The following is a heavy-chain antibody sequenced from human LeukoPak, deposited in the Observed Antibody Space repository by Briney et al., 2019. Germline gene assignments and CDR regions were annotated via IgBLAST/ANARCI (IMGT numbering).Heavy chain of an antibody. CDR2: INHSGST. V-gene: IGHV4-34*01. J-gene: IGHJ4*02. CDR1: GFTFSDYY. CDR3: ARGATVTTGGDFDY. D-gene: IGHD4-17*01. Sequence: PGGSLRLSCAASGFTFSDYYMSWIRQPPGKGLEWIGEINHSGSTNYNPSLKSRVTISVDTSKNQFSLKLSSVTAADTAVYYCARGATVTTGGDFDYWGQGTLVTVSS.